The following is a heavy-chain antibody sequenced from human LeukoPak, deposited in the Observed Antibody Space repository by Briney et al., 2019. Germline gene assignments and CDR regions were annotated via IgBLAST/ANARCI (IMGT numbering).Heavy chain of an antibody. CDR1: GFTFSSYA. CDR3: ATCRCPEAAFQH. Sequence: GGSLRLSCAASGFTFSSYAMHWVRQAPGKGLEWVAVISYDGSNKYYADSAKGRFTISRDNSKNTLYLQMNSLRAEDTAVYYCATCRCPEAAFQHWGQGTLVTVSS. J-gene: IGHJ1*01. V-gene: IGHV3-30*04. CDR2: ISYDGSNK. D-gene: IGHD6-19*01.